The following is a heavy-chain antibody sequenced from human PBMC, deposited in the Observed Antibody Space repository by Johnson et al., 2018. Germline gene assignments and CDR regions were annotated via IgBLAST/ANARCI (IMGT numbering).Heavy chain of an antibody. CDR3: AKDVYRRLLYYYYFMGV. CDR2: ISYDGSDK. CDR1: GFTFSSYG. Sequence: QVQLVESGGGVVQPGRSLRLSCAASGFTFSSYGMHWVRQAPGKGLEWVAGISYDGSDKFYADSVKGRFTISRDNSKNTLYLQMDSLRAEDTAVYYCAKDVYRRLLYYYYFMGVWGQGTTGTVS. V-gene: IGHV3-30*18. J-gene: IGHJ6*03. D-gene: IGHD5-12*01.